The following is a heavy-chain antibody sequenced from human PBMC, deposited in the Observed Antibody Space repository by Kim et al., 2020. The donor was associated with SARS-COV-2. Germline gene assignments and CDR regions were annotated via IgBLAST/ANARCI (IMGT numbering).Heavy chain of an antibody. Sequence: ASVKVSCKASGYTFTSYAMNWVRQAPGQGLEWMGWINTNTGNPTYAQGFTGRFVFSLDTSVSTAYLQISSLKAEDTAVYYCARDHSPSGSYPYYFDYWGQGTLVTVSS. CDR1: GYTFTSYA. V-gene: IGHV7-4-1*02. CDR3: ARDHSPSGSYPYYFDY. D-gene: IGHD3-10*01. CDR2: INTNTGNP. J-gene: IGHJ4*02.